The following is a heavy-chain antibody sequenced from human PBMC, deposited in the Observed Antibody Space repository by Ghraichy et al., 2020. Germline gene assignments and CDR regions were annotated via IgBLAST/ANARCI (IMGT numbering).Heavy chain of an antibody. J-gene: IGHJ4*02. D-gene: IGHD6-13*01. V-gene: IGHV4-61*01. CDR3: ARVVRIAAAGSPDY. CDR2: IYYSGST. Sequence: ESLNISCTVSGGSVSSGSYYWSWIRQPPGKGLEWIGYIYYSGSTNYNPSLKSRVTISVDTSKNQFSLKLSSLTAADSAVYYCARVVRIAAAGSPDYWAREPWSPSPQ. CDR1: GGSVSSGSYY.